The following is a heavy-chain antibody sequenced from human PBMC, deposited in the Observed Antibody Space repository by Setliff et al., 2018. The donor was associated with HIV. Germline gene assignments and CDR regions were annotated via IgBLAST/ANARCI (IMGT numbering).Heavy chain of an antibody. Sequence: ETLSLSCAASGFTVSSNYMSWVRQAPGKGLEWVANIEQDGTEKYYVDSVKGRFTISRDNAKNSLYLQMNSLRAEDTAVYYCARGWWHYYYDYWGQGTLVTVSS. CDR1: GFTVSSNY. CDR3: ARGWWHYYYDY. CDR2: IEQDGTEK. J-gene: IGHJ4*02. D-gene: IGHD2-15*01. V-gene: IGHV3-7*01.